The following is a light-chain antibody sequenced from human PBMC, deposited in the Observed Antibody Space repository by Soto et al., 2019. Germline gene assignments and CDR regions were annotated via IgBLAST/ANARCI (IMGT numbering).Light chain of an antibody. CDR1: QGISSY. CDR2: SAS. J-gene: IGKJ4*01. V-gene: IGKV1-9*01. CDR3: QHLNSYPLT. Sequence: DIQMTQSPSSLSASVGDRVTITCRASQGISSYLAWYQQKPGKAPELLIYSASTLQSGVPSRFSGSGSGTEFTLTISSLQPEDFATYYCQHLNSYPLTFGGGTKVDIK.